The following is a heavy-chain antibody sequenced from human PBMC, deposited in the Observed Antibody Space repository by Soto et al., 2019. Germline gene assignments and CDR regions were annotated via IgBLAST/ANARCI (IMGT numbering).Heavy chain of an antibody. V-gene: IGHV4-59*01. J-gene: IGHJ6*02. CDR3: ASGWYQPIYYYYYGMDV. Sequence: SETLSLTCTVSGGSISSYYWSWIRQPPGKGLEWIGYIYYSGSTNYNPSLKSRVTISVDTSKNQFSPKLSSVTAADTAVYYCASGWYQPIYYYYYGMDVWGQGTTVTVSS. CDR1: GGSISSYY. CDR2: IYYSGST. D-gene: IGHD2-2*01.